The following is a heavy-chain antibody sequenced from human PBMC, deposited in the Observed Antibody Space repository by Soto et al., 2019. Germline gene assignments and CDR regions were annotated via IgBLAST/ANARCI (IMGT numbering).Heavy chain of an antibody. V-gene: IGHV4-31*03. CDR2: IYYSGST. D-gene: IGHD6-13*01. Sequence: QVQLQESGPGLVKPSQTLSLTCTVPGGSISSGGYYWSWIRQHPGKGLEWIGYIYYSGSTHYNPSLKGRVTISVATSKNQCTLKLSSVTAADTAVYYCARAFSIAPPPGYFDLWGRGTLVTVSS. CDR1: GGSISSGGYY. CDR3: ARAFSIAPPPGYFDL. J-gene: IGHJ2*01.